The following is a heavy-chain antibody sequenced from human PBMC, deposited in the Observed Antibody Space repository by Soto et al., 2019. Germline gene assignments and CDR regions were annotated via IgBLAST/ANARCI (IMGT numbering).Heavy chain of an antibody. CDR3: AKAFYREEDGYNSFDY. D-gene: IGHD2-21*01. CDR1: RLTFGRYA. J-gene: IGHJ4*02. V-gene: IGHV3-23*01. CDR2: ISGRGTST. Sequence: GGSLRLSCAASRLTFGRYAMSWVRQAPGKGLEWVSGISGRGTSTYYADSVKGRFTISRDNSNNTLYLQMDNLRAEDTAVYYCAKAFYREEDGYNSFDYWGQGTMVTVSS.